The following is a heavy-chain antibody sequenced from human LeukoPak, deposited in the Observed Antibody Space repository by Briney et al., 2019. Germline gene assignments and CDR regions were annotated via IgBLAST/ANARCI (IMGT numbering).Heavy chain of an antibody. D-gene: IGHD3-10*01. CDR1: GFTVRDGY. CDR3: GRHAYGGSPPLS. V-gene: IGHV3-53*01. Sequence: GGSLRLSCAASGFTVRDGYMSWVRQAPGKRLEWLAFIYVSGTTFYAASVKGRFTIFRDNSKNTVYLQMNNLRAEDTALYYCGRHAYGGSPPLSWGQGALVTVSS. CDR2: IYVSGTT. J-gene: IGHJ4*02.